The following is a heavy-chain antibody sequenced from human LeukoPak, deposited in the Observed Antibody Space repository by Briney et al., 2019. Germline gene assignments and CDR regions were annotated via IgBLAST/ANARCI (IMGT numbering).Heavy chain of an antibody. CDR3: ARGGEIIVLPPAMPGDY. CDR2: INPNSGGT. Sequence: ASVKVSCKASGYTFTGYYMHWVRQAPGQGLEWMGWINPNSGGTNYAQNFQGRVTMTRDTSISTAYMDLSRLRSDDTAVYYCARGGEIIVLPPAMPGDYWGQGTLVTVSS. J-gene: IGHJ4*02. V-gene: IGHV1-2*02. CDR1: GYTFTGYY. D-gene: IGHD2-2*01.